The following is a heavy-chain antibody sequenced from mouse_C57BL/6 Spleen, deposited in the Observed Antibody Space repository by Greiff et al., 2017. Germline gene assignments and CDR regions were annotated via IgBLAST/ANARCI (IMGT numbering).Heavy chain of an antibody. Sequence: QVQLQQSGAELVRPGASVTLSCKASGYTFTDYEMHWVKQTPVHGLEWIGAIDPETGGTAYNQKFKGKAILTADKSSSTAYMGLRSLTSEDSAVYYCTRSYSSGYYFDYWGKGTTLTVSS. CDR1: GYTFTDYE. V-gene: IGHV1-15*01. CDR3: TRSYSSGYYFDY. D-gene: IGHD3-2*02. CDR2: IDPETGGT. J-gene: IGHJ2*01.